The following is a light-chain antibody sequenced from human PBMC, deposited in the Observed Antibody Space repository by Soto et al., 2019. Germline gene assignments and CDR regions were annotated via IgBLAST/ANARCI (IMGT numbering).Light chain of an antibody. CDR1: SSDVCSYNF. J-gene: IGLJ3*02. V-gene: IGLV2-8*01. CDR2: EVS. CDR3: SSYAGSNNLNCV. Sequence: QSALTQPPSASGSPGQSVTISCTGTSSDVCSYNFVSWYQQHPGNAPKLMIYEVSKRPSGVPDRFSGYKSGNTASLTVSGLQAEDEADYYCSSYAGSNNLNCVFGGGTTLTVL.